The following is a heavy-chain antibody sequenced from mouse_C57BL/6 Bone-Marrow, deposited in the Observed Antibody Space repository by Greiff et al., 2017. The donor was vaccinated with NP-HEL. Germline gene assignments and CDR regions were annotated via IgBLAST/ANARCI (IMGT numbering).Heavy chain of an antibody. V-gene: IGHV1-80*01. D-gene: IGHD2-1*01. J-gene: IGHJ1*03. Sequence: QVQLQQSGAELVKPGASVKISCKASGYAFRSYWMNWVKQRPGKGLEWIGQIYPGDGDTNYNGKFKGKATLTADKSSSTAYMQLSSLTSEDSAVYFCARGYGNYWYFDVWGTGTTVTVSS. CDR1: GYAFRSYW. CDR2: IYPGDGDT. CDR3: ARGYGNYWYFDV.